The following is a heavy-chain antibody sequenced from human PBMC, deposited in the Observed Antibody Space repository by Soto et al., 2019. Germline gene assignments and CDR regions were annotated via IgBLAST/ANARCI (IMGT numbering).Heavy chain of an antibody. J-gene: IGHJ5*02. V-gene: IGHV1-18*01. CDR3: ARVLGPTYSPPTRNDP. CDR2: ISAYNGNT. Sequence: QVQLVQSGAEVKKPGASVKVSCKASGYTFTSYGISWVRQAPGQGLEWMGWISAYNGNTNYAQKLQGRVTMTTDTXTXXAYMELRSLRSDDTAVYYCARVLGPTYSPPTRNDPWGQGTLVTVSS. D-gene: IGHD2-21*01. CDR1: GYTFTSYG.